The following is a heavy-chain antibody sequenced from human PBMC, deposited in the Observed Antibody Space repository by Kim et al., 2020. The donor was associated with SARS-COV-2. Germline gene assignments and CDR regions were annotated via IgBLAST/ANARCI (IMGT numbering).Heavy chain of an antibody. J-gene: IGHJ3*02. CDR3: ASPGPSGGTDAFDI. Sequence: GGSLRLSCAASGFTFSSYSMNWVRQAPGKGLEWVSSISSSSSYIYYADSVKGRFTISRDNAKNSLYLQMNSLRAEDTAVYYCASPGPSGGTDAFDIWGQGTMVTVSS. V-gene: IGHV3-21*01. CDR1: GFTFSSYS. CDR2: ISSSSSYI. D-gene: IGHD2-15*01.